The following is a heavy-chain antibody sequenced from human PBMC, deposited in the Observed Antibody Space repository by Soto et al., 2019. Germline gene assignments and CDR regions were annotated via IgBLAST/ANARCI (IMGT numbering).Heavy chain of an antibody. V-gene: IGHV1-18*01. J-gene: IGHJ5*02. CDR3: AATSSSWYGVPWFDP. D-gene: IGHD6-13*01. Sequence: ASVKVSCKASGYTFTSYAISWVRQAPGQGLEWMGWISAYNGNTNYAQKFQERVTITRDMSTSTAYMELSSLRSEDTAVYYCAATSSSWYGVPWFDPWGQGTLVTVSS. CDR2: ISAYNGNT. CDR1: GYTFTSYA.